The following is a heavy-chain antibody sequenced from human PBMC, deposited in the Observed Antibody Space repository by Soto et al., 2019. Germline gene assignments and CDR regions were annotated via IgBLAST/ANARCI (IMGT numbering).Heavy chain of an antibody. CDR1: RFSISPYW. CDR2: IKEDGSAA. CDR3: VSDGDVCSGSDCFRHFKY. J-gene: IGHJ4*02. D-gene: IGHD5-12*01. Sequence: GGSLRLSCVASRFSISPYWMSWVRQAPGKGLEWVANIKEDGSAARYVDSARDRFLISRDNTKNSLYLQMTSLRAEDTAIYYCVSDGDVCSGSDCFRHFKYWGRGTRVTVSS. V-gene: IGHV3-7*03.